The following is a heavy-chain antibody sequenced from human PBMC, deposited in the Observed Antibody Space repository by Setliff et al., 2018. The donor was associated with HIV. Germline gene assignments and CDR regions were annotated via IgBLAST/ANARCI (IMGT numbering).Heavy chain of an antibody. CDR3: GKGSSGWSNIDY. Sequence: RLSCAASGFSFGDHAMHWVRQSPGKGLEWVASISWESDDTGYADSVRDRFTISRDDARYSLYLQMNSVKIEDTAIYYCGKGSSGWSNIDYLGQGTLVTVSS. D-gene: IGHD6-19*01. CDR2: ISWESDDT. J-gene: IGHJ4*02. V-gene: IGHV3-9*01. CDR1: GFSFGDHA.